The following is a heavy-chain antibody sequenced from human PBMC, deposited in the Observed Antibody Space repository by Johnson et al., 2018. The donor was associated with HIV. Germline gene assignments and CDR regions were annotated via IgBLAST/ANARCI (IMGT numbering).Heavy chain of an antibody. V-gene: IGHV3-30*04. Sequence: QVQLVESGGGVVQPGRSLRLSCAASGFTFSSYAMHWVRQAPGKGLEWVAVISYDGSNKYYADSVKGRFTISRDNAKNSLYLQMNSLRAEDTALYYCARARGFGGPGSPGAFDIWGQGTMVTVSS. D-gene: IGHD3-10*01. CDR1: GFTFSSYA. J-gene: IGHJ3*02. CDR2: ISYDGSNK. CDR3: ARARGFGGPGSPGAFDI.